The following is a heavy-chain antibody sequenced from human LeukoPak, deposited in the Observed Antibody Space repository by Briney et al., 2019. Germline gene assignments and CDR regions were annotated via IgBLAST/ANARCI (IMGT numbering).Heavy chain of an antibody. CDR1: GVSITSSNYY. V-gene: IGHV4-39*01. Sequence: ASETLSLTCTVSGVSITSSNYYWGWIRQPPGKGPEWRGSFYYSGSTNYNPSLKGRVTIYVDTSKNQFSLKLSSVTAADTAVYYCVYYYGSGSVEYWGQGTLVTVSS. CDR2: FYYSGST. D-gene: IGHD3-10*01. CDR3: VYYYGSGSVEY. J-gene: IGHJ4*02.